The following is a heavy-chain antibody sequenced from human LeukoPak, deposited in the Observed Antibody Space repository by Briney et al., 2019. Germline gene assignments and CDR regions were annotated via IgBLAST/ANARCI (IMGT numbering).Heavy chain of an antibody. D-gene: IGHD1-26*01. CDR3: ARASLGFFDH. Sequence: ASVKVSCKASGYTITSYYMHWVRQAPGQGLEWMGIINPSGGSTSYAQKFQGRVTMTRDTSTSTVYMELSSLRSEDTAVHYCARASLGFFDHWGQGTLVTVSS. CDR1: GYTITSYY. CDR2: INPSGGST. V-gene: IGHV1-46*01. J-gene: IGHJ4*02.